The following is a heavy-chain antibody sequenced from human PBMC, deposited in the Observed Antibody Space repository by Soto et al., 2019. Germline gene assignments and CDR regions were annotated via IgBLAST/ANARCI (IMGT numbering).Heavy chain of an antibody. J-gene: IGHJ4*02. CDR3: TSNAAAKVGTLSY. V-gene: IGHV3-15*02. D-gene: IGHD1-26*01. CDR1: GFTFHNAR. Sequence: EVQLEESGGALVEPGRSLRLSCAASGFTFHNARMSWVRQAPGKGLDWVGRIDGGKTGFAAPVEGRFTFSRDDSRNTLFLQMNSLKTEDTGVYYCTSNAAAKVGTLSYWGQGTLVTVSS. CDR2: IDGGKT.